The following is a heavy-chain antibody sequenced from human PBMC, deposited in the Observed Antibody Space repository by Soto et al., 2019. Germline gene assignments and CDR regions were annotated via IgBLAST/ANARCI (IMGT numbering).Heavy chain of an antibody. CDR3: ARYCGGGSCYLGAFDI. D-gene: IGHD2-15*01. J-gene: IGHJ3*02. CDR2: IYHSGST. CDR1: GVSINSANW. V-gene: IGHV4-4*02. Sequence: QMQLQESGPGLVKPSGTLSLTCTVSGVSINSANWWTWVRQSPGKGLEWIGEIYHSGSTNFNPSLKSRVTISVDNSKNQFYLELTSVTAADTAVYYCARYCGGGSCYLGAFDIWGQGTMVIVSS.